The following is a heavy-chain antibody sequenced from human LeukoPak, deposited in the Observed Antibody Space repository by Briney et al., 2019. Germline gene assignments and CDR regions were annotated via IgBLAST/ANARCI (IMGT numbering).Heavy chain of an antibody. Sequence: GGSLRLSCTASGFTFSDYYMSWIRQAPGKGLEWVSYISSSGSTIYYADSVKGRFTISRDNAKNSLYLQMNSLRAEDTAVYYCAREGHDSSGYYYFDYWGQGTLVTVSS. J-gene: IGHJ4*02. CDR3: AREGHDSSGYYYFDY. V-gene: IGHV3-11*01. D-gene: IGHD3-22*01. CDR1: GFTFSDYY. CDR2: ISSSGSTI.